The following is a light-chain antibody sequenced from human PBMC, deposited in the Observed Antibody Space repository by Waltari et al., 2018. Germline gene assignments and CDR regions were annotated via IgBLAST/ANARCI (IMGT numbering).Light chain of an antibody. CDR3: ASYTSITVI. CDR2: DVS. V-gene: IGLV2-14*03. CDR1: SSGLGDYKY. J-gene: IGLJ2*01. Sequence: QSALTQPASVSGSPGQSITISCTGSSSGLGDYKYVSSYQQQPGKAPQLMIYDVSNRPSGVSDRFSGSKSGNTASLTISGLLVEDEADYYCASYTSITVIFGGGTKLTVL.